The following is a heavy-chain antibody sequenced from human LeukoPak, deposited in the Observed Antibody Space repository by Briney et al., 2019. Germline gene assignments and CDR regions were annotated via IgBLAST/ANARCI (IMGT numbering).Heavy chain of an antibody. Sequence: GGSLRLSCAASGITFSSYGMSWVRQAPGKGLEWVSSISSTGGTTYYADSVKGRFTIPRDNSKNTLYLQMNSLRAEDTAVYYCARGEYETYYDAWSGYSIGWFDPWGQGTLVTVSS. V-gene: IGHV3-23*01. CDR2: ISSTGGTT. J-gene: IGHJ5*02. CDR3: ARGEYETYYDAWSGYSIGWFDP. CDR1: GITFSSYG. D-gene: IGHD3-3*01.